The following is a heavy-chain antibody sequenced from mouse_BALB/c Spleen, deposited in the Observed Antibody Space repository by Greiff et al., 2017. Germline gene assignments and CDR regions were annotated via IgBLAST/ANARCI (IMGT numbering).Heavy chain of an antibody. CDR1: GYTFTSYW. Sequence: QVQLQQPGAELVRPGASVKLSCKASGYTFTSYWINWVKQRPGQGLEWIGNIYPSDSYTNYNQKFKDKATLTVDKSSSTAYMQLSSPTSEDSAVYYCTRNGNYPHYFDYWGQGTTLTVSS. J-gene: IGHJ2*01. V-gene: IGHV1-69*02. CDR3: TRNGNYPHYFDY. D-gene: IGHD2-1*01. CDR2: IYPSDSYT.